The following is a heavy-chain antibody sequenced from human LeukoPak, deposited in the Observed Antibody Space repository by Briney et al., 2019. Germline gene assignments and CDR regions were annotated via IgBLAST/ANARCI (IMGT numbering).Heavy chain of an antibody. V-gene: IGHV3-33*08. J-gene: IGHJ4*02. CDR2: IWSDGSNK. D-gene: IGHD3-10*01. CDR3: ARSLSSRGLIILKTHRNFDY. CDR1: GFTFSSYG. Sequence: GGTLRLSCAASGFTFSSYGMSWVRQAPGKGLEWVTFIWSDGSNKYYADSVKGRFTISRDNSKNTLYLQMNSLRAEDTAVYYCARSLSSRGLIILKTHRNFDYWGQGTLVTVFS.